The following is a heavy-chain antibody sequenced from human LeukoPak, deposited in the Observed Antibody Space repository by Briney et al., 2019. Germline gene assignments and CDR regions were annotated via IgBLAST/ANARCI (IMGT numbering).Heavy chain of an antibody. CDR2: MNPNSGNT. CDR1: GYTFTSYD. Sequence: ASVKVSSKASGYTFTSYDINWVRQATGQGLEWMGWMNPNSGNTGYAQKFQGRVTMTRNTSISTAYMELSSLRSEDTAVYYCARGAGRVYCSVGSCLYYWGQGTLVTVSS. CDR3: ARGAGRVYCSVGSCLYY. J-gene: IGHJ4*02. V-gene: IGHV1-8*01. D-gene: IGHD2-15*01.